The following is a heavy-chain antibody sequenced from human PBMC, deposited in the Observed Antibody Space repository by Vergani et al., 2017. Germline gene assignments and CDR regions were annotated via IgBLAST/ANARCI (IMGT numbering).Heavy chain of an antibody. CDR3: ARSILTGYYIHDAFDI. V-gene: IGHV4-31*03. Sequence: QVQLPESGPGLVKPSQTLSLTCTVSVCSISSGCYYCSWIRQHPGQGLEWIWFIYYRGSTYYNPSLKSRVNISVDTSKNQFSLKLSSVNAADTAVYYCARSILTGYYIHDAFDIWGQGTMVTVSS. CDR1: VCSISSGCYY. J-gene: IGHJ3*02. CDR2: IYYRGST. D-gene: IGHD3-9*01.